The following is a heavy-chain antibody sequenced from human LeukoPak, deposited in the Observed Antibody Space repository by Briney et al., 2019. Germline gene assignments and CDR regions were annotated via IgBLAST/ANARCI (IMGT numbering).Heavy chain of an antibody. V-gene: IGHV4-59*01. Sequence: SETLSLTCTVSGDSINIYYWSWVRQPPGKGLEWIGYTSNAGNTNYNPSLKSRVTMSVDTSKNQFSLKLSSVTAADTAVYYCASHGMDVWGQGTTVTVSS. J-gene: IGHJ6*02. CDR3: ASHGMDV. CDR2: TSNAGNT. CDR1: GDSINIYY.